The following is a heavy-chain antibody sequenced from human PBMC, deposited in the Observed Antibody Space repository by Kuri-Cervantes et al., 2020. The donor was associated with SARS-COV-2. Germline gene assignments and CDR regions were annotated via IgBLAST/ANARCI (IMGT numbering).Heavy chain of an antibody. J-gene: IGHJ3*02. V-gene: IGHV1-69*06. CDR2: IIPLFGTT. D-gene: IGHD4-17*01. CDR3: ARDSDDYGDYGAFDI. CDR1: GGTFSSYA. Sequence: SVKVSCKASGGTFSSYAVTWVRQAPGRGLEWMGRIIPLFGTTIYAEKFRGRVTLTADKSTNTAYMELSSLRSEDTAVYYCARDSDDYGDYGAFDIWGQGTMVTVSS.